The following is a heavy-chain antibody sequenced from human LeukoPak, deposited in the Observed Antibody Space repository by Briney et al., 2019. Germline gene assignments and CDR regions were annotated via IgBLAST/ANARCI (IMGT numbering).Heavy chain of an antibody. CDR3: ARDYGDY. Sequence: PGGSLRLSCAASGFTFSNYWMNWVRQAPGKGLEWVANIEQDGSDKYYVDSVRGRFIISRDNAQNSLYLQMSSLRAEDTAVYYCARDYGDYWGQGTLVTVSS. CDR1: GFTFSNYW. CDR2: IEQDGSDK. J-gene: IGHJ4*02. V-gene: IGHV3-7*01. D-gene: IGHD4-17*01.